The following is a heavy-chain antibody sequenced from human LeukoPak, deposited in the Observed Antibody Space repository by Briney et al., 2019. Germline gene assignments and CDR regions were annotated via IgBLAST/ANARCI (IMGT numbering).Heavy chain of an antibody. D-gene: IGHD3-10*01. CDR2: IIGRGGST. CDR1: GFTFSNYA. Sequence: GGSLRLSCAAFGFTFSNYAMSWVRQAPGKGLEWVGTIIGRGGSTYYADSVKGRFTIPRDNSTHPRYPRVDSLRAEDTPAYYCAKGSRAQGYYFDFWGQGTLVTVSS. CDR3: AKGSRAQGYYFDF. V-gene: IGHV3-23*01. J-gene: IGHJ4*02.